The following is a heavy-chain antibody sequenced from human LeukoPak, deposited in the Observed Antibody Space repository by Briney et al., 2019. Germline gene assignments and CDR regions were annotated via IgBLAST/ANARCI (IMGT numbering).Heavy chain of an antibody. Sequence: PSETLSLTCAVSADSITSNWWSWVRQPPGKGLEWIGEVHKSGSTNYYPSLQSRVTISIDKSKNQIALELTSVTAADTAVYYCAKEIVGAPTPGAYWGQGILVTVSS. CDR2: VHKSGST. V-gene: IGHV4-4*02. CDR3: AKEIVGAPTPGAY. D-gene: IGHD1-26*01. CDR1: ADSITSNW. J-gene: IGHJ4*02.